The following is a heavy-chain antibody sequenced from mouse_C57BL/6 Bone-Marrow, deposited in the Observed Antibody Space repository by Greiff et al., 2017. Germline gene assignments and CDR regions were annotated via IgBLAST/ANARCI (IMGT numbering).Heavy chain of an antibody. D-gene: IGHD2-1*01. V-gene: IGHV1-54*01. Sequence: VQLQQSGAELVRPGTSVKVSCKASGYAFTNYLIEWVKQRPGQGLEWIGVINPGSGGTNYNEKFKGKATLTADKSSSTAYMQLSSLTSEDSAVYFGAREGENYGNCDYWGQGT. J-gene: IGHJ2*03. CDR3: AREGENYGNCDY. CDR2: INPGSGGT. CDR1: GYAFTNYL.